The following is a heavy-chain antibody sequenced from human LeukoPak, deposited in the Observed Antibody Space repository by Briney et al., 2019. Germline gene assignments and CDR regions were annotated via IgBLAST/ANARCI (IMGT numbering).Heavy chain of an antibody. CDR3: VRGVGVSRFNYFDP. CDR1: GFTFSSYA. J-gene: IGHJ5*02. CDR2: ISSNGGST. D-gene: IGHD6-13*01. V-gene: IGHV3-64*04. Sequence: GGSLRLSCSASGFTFSSYAMHWVRQAPGKGLEYVSAISSNGGSTYYADSVKGRFTISRDNSKNTLCLQMNSLRDDDTAVYYCVRGVGVSRFNYFDPWGQGTLVIVSS.